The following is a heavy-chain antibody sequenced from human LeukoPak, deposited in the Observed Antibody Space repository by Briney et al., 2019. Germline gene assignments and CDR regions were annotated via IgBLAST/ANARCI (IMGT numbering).Heavy chain of an antibody. D-gene: IGHD4-23*01. CDR3: TTHGLKLPI. Sequence: GGCLRLSCAASGFTFSNAWMSWVRQAPGKGQEWVGRIKSKTDGGTTDYAAPVQGRFTISIDDPKNTLYIQQTSLKTNDSAVYYCTTHGLKLPIWGQGTMVTVSS. CDR2: IKSKTDGGTT. V-gene: IGHV3-15*01. J-gene: IGHJ3*02. CDR1: GFTFSNAW.